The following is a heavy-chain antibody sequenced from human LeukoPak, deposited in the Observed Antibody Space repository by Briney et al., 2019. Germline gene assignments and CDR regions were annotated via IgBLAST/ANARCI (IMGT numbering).Heavy chain of an antibody. CDR1: GGSISSYY. Sequence: PSETLSLTCTVSGGSISSYYWSWIRQPPGKGLEWIGYIYYSGSTNYNPSLKSRVTISVDTSKNQFSLKLSSVTAADTAVYYRARETGSSSGFDYWGQGTLVTVSS. CDR2: IYYSGST. J-gene: IGHJ4*02. CDR3: ARETGSSSGFDY. V-gene: IGHV4-59*01. D-gene: IGHD6-6*01.